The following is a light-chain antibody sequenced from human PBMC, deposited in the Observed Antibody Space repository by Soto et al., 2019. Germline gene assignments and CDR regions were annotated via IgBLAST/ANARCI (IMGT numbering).Light chain of an antibody. CDR3: LQYNAFPQT. V-gene: IGKV1-5*01. Sequence: DIQMTQSPSTLSASVGDRVTITCRASQSMNDWLAWYQQKPGKAPKVLIYDASSLQSGVPSRFSGSGSGTEFTLTIGSLQPEDVATYYCLQYNAFPQTFGQGTKVEI. J-gene: IGKJ1*01. CDR2: DAS. CDR1: QSMNDW.